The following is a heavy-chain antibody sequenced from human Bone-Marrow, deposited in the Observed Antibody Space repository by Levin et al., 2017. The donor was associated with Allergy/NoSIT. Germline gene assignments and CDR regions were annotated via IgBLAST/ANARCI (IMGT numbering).Heavy chain of an antibody. Sequence: LSLTCAASGFTFSSYWMSWVRQAPGKGLEWVASIRQHGDEKYYVDSVKGRFTISRDNAKTSLYLQMDSLRAEDTAVYYCATMARYYYYYGMDVWGQGTTVTVSS. J-gene: IGHJ6*02. D-gene: IGHD2-8*01. CDR3: ATMARYYYYYGMDV. V-gene: IGHV3-7*02. CDR1: GFTFSSYW. CDR2: IRQHGDEK.